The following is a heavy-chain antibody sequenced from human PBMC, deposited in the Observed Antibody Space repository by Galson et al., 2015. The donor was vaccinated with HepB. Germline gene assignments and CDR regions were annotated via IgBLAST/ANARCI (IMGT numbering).Heavy chain of an antibody. CDR1: GLTFSNAW. CDR3: TTDLRKDYYGSGSYGYTYYFDY. J-gene: IGHJ4*02. Sequence: SLRLSCAASGLTFSNAWMSWVRQAPGKGLEWVGRIKSKTDGGTTDYAAPVKGRFTISRDDSKNTLYLQMNSLKTEDTAVYYCTTDLRKDYYGSGSYGYTYYFDYWGQGTLVTVSS. V-gene: IGHV3-15*01. D-gene: IGHD3-10*01. CDR2: IKSKTDGGTT.